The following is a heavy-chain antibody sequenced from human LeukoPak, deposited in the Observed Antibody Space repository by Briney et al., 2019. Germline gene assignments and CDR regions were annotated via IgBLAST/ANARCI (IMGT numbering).Heavy chain of an antibody. J-gene: IGHJ4*02. D-gene: IGHD1-26*01. V-gene: IGHV4-39*07. Sequence: PSETLSLTCTVSGGSISSSTYYWGWIRQSPGKGLEWIGSVHYSGGSYYNPSLKSRVTMSVDTSKNQFSLKLSSVTAADTAVYYCASLGMGRSGSYGGGYYFDYWGQGTLVTVSS. CDR2: VHYSGGS. CDR3: ASLGMGRSGSYGGGYYFDY. CDR1: GGSISSSTYY.